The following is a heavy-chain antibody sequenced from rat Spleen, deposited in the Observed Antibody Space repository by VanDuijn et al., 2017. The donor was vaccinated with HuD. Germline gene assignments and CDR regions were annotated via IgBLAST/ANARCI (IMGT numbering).Heavy chain of an antibody. V-gene: IGHV2-13*01. J-gene: IGHJ2*01. CDR3: TRETMGVTPLIDY. CDR1: GLSLSNYG. CDR2: IWGNGNT. D-gene: IGHD1-9*01. Sequence: QVQLKESGPGLVQPSQTLSLTCTVSGLSLSNYGVIWVRQPPGKGLEWMGVIWGNGNTNYNSVLKSRLSISRDTSKSQVYLKMNSLQSEETATYYCTRETMGVTPLIDYWGQGVMVTVSS.